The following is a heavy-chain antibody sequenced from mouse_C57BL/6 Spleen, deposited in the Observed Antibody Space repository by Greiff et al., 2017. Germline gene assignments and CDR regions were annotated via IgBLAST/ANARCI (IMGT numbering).Heavy chain of an antibody. V-gene: IGHV1-50*01. CDR2: IDPSDSYT. CDR3: ARNGNYGRNYFDY. D-gene: IGHD2-1*01. CDR1: GYTFTSYW. J-gene: IGHJ2*01. Sequence: VKLQQPGAELVKPGASVKLSCKASGYTFTSYWMQWVNQRPGKGLEWIGEIDPSDSYTNYTQKLKGKATLTVDTSTSTAYMQLSSLTSEDSAFYYCARNGNYGRNYFDYWGQGTTLTVSS.